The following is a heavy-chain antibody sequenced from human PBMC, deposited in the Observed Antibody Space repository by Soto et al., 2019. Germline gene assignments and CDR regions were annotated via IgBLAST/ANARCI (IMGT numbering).Heavy chain of an antibody. D-gene: IGHD5-12*01. CDR2: INHSGST. V-gene: IGHV4-34*01. J-gene: IGHJ6*02. CDR3: ARGQGGGYDYYYYYGMDV. Sequence: LSLTCAVYGGSFSGYYWSWIRQPPGKGLEWIGEINHSGSTNYNPSLKSRVTISVDTSKNQFSLKLSSVTAADTAVYYCARGQGGGYDYYYYYGMDVWGQGTTVTVS. CDR1: GGSFSGYY.